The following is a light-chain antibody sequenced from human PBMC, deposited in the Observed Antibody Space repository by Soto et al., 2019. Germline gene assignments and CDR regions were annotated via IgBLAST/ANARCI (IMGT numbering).Light chain of an antibody. CDR3: PPRHMWPIT. V-gene: IGKV3-11*01. CDR2: DAY. Sequence: EIVLTQSPGTLSLSPGERATLSCRASQSFRGLLAWYQQKPGQGPRLPNYDAYNRANGIPPRFSGSGSGTDFTPNLSRLEPEDSAGYYCPPRHMWPITFGQGTRLDI. CDR1: QSFRGL. J-gene: IGKJ5*01.